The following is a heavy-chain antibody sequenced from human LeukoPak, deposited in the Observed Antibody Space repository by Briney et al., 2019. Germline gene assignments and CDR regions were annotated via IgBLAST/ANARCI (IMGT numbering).Heavy chain of an antibody. CDR1: GYSFTSYW. J-gene: IGHJ5*02. Sequence: GESLKISCKGSGYSFTSYWIGWVRQMPGKGLEWMGIVYPGDSDTRYSPSFQGQVTISADKSISTAYLQWSSLKASDTAMYYCARGLSSISNWFDPWGQGTLVTVSS. V-gene: IGHV5-51*01. CDR2: VYPGDSDT. CDR3: ARGLSSISNWFDP. D-gene: IGHD3-16*02.